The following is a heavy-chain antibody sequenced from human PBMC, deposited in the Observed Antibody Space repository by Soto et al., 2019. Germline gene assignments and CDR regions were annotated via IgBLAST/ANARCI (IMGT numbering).Heavy chain of an antibody. CDR2: VTFDGSRT. CDR1: GFNFNNYA. J-gene: IGHJ6*04. CDR3: AKAGWGGDYYYGLDV. D-gene: IGHD2-21*01. V-gene: IGHV3-30*18. Sequence: PGGSLRLSCAASGFNFNNYAMHWVRQAPGKGLEWVAVVTFDGSRTYYADSVKGRFTISRDSSNNTVSLQMNSLTNEDTAVYYCAKAGWGGDYYYGLDVWGKGTTVTVSS.